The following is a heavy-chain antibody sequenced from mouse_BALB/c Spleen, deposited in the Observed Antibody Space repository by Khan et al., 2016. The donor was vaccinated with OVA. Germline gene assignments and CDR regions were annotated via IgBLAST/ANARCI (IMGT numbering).Heavy chain of an antibody. CDR1: GFSLTNYG. CDR3: ARQPYYHYNIMDY. D-gene: IGHD2-10*01. V-gene: IGHV2-6-1*01. Sequence: VQLKESGPGLVAPSQSLSITCTISGFSLTNYGIHWVRQPPGKGLEWLVVIWSDGSTTYNSALKSNLTISKDNSKSQVLLKMNSHQADDTAVYFCARQPYYHYNIMDYWGQGTSVTVSS. J-gene: IGHJ4*01. CDR2: IWSDGST.